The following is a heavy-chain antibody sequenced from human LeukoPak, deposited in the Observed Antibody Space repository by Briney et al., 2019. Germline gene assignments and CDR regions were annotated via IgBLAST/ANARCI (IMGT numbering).Heavy chain of an antibody. D-gene: IGHD2-8*02. CDR1: GGPISGYY. CDR3: ARDRKSLVHFDY. Sequence: SETLSLTCTVSGGPISGYYWNWIRQPPGKGLEWIGSIYYSGRTSFNGSLKTRITMSVDTSKNQFSFKLTSVTTADTAVYYCARDRKSLVHFDYWGQGTLVTVSS. CDR2: IYYSGRT. V-gene: IGHV4-59*01. J-gene: IGHJ4*02.